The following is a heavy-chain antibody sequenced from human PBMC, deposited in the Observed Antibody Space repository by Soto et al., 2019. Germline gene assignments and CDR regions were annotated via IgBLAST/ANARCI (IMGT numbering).Heavy chain of an antibody. J-gene: IGHJ4*02. CDR3: ASNPQADDY. Sequence: EVQLVESGGGLVQPGGSLRLSCAASGFTFSTYSMNWVRQAPGKGLEWVSYISSSSDTMYYADSVKGRFTVSRDNAKNSLYLQMNSLRAEDTAVYYCASNPQADDYWGQGTLVTVSS. D-gene: IGHD6-13*01. CDR1: GFTFSTYS. CDR2: ISSSSDTM. V-gene: IGHV3-48*01.